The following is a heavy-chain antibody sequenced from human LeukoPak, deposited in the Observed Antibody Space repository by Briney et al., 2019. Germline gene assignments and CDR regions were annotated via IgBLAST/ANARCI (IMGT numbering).Heavy chain of an antibody. J-gene: IGHJ4*02. V-gene: IGHV3-30*18. CDR2: ISYDGSNK. Sequence: GGSLRLSCAASGFIFSSYGMHWVRQAPGKGLEWVAVISYDGSNKYYADSVKGRFTISRDNSKNTLYLQMNSLRAEDTAVYYCAKDARFDYWGQGTLVTVSS. CDR1: GFIFSSYG. CDR3: AKDARFDY.